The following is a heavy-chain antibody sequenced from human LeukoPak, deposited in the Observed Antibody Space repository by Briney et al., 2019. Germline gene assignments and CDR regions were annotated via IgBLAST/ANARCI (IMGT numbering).Heavy chain of an antibody. CDR2: ISTLSSYI. Sequence: GGSLRLSCADSGFSFSTYSMNWVRQAPGKGLEWVSSISTLSSYIYYADSVKGRFTISRDNAKNTLYLQMNSLRAEDTAVYYCATCSSATFRYYYYYMDVWGKGTTVTVFS. CDR3: ATCSSATFRYYYYYMDV. CDR1: GFSFSTYS. J-gene: IGHJ6*03. V-gene: IGHV3-21*06. D-gene: IGHD2-2*01.